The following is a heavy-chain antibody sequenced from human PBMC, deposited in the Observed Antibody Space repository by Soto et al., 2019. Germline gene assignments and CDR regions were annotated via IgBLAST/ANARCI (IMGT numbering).Heavy chain of an antibody. J-gene: IGHJ4*02. D-gene: IGHD6-6*01. CDR2: IIPIFGTA. V-gene: IGHV1-69*13. Sequence: SVNVSCKASGWALSSYAISLVRQAPGQGLEWMGGIIPIFGTANYGQKFQGRVTITADESTSTAYMELSSLRSEDATVYYCARTPQQLASSYYFDYWGQGTMVTGSS. CDR1: GWALSSYA. CDR3: ARTPQQLASSYYFDY.